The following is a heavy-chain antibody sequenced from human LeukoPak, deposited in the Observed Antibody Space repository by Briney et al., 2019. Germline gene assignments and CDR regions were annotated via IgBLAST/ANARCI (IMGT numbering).Heavy chain of an antibody. CDR1: GYTFTDYF. V-gene: IGHV1-2*02. CDR3: ARVPTYNYGSGNYFLPFDY. CDR2: IKSNSGGT. Sequence: GASVKASCKASGYTFTDYFMHWVRQAPGQGLEWMGWIKSNSGGTNYAQKFQGRVTMSRDTSISTAYMELSRLRSDDTAVYYCARVPTYNYGSGNYFLPFDYWGQGTLVTVSS. D-gene: IGHD3-10*01. J-gene: IGHJ4*02.